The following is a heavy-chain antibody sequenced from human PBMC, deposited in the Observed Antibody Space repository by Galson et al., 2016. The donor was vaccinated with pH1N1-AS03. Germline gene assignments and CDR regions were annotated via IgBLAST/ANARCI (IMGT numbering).Heavy chain of an antibody. CDR3: ARDTEYDGRVDY. CDR1: GGSISSSNW. CDR2: IYHSGST. V-gene: IGHV4-4*02. Sequence: SETLSLTCAVSGGSISSSNWWSWVRQPPGKGLEWIGEIYHSGSTNYNPSLKSRVTILVDKSKNQFSLKLNSVTAADTAVYYCARDTEYDGRVDYWGQGILVTVSS. D-gene: IGHD1-26*01. J-gene: IGHJ4*02.